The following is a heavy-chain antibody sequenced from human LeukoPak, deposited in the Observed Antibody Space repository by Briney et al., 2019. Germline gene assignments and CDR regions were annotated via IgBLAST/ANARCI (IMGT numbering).Heavy chain of an antibody. CDR3: ARDPGWVVAAKGDFDY. V-gene: IGHV3-7*01. J-gene: IGHJ4*02. CDR2: IKQDGSEK. CDR1: GFTFSSYW. Sequence: PEGSLRLSCAASGFTFSSYWMTWVRQAPGKGLEWVANIKQDGSEKYYVDSVKGRFTISRDNAKNSLYLQMNSLRAEDTAVYYCARDPGWVVAAKGDFDYWGQGTLVTASS. D-gene: IGHD2-15*01.